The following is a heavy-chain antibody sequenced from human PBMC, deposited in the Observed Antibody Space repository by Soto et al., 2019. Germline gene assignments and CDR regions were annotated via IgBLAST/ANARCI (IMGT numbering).Heavy chain of an antibody. CDR2: IIPIFGTA. CDR1: GGTFSSYA. V-gene: IGHV1-69*13. D-gene: IGHD3-22*01. J-gene: IGHJ6*02. CDR3: ARGRYYDSSGYPSPFYNGMDV. Sequence: GASVKVSCKASGGTFSSYAISWVRQAPGQGLEWMGGIIPIFGTANYAQKFQGRVTITADESTSTAYMELSSLRSEDTAVYYCARGRYYDSSGYPSPFYNGMDVWGQGTTVTVSS.